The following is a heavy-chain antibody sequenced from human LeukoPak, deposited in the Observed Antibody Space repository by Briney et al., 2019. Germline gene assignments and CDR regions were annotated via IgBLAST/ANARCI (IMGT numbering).Heavy chain of an antibody. Sequence: KPSETLSLTCTVSGYSISSGYYWSWIRQPAGKGLEWIGRIYSSGSTNYNPSLKSRVTMSVDTSKNQFSLKLSSVTAADTAVYYCARRNGQQLVDAFDIWGQGTMVTVSS. CDR2: IYSSGST. CDR3: ARRNGQQLVDAFDI. D-gene: IGHD6-13*01. J-gene: IGHJ3*02. V-gene: IGHV4-4*07. CDR1: GYSISSGYY.